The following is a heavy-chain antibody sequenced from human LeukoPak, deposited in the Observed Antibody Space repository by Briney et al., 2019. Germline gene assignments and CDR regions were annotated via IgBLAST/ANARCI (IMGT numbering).Heavy chain of an antibody. CDR1: GFTFNTYS. CDR3: ARLLWLGEMASAVFNC. J-gene: IGHJ4*02. D-gene: IGHD3-10*01. V-gene: IGHV3-48*01. Sequence: PGGSLRLSCAASGFTFNTYSMSWVRQAPGKGLERVSYISASGSITQYADSVKGRFTISRDDANNSLLLRMNSLRAEDTAVYYCARLLWLGEMASAVFNCWGQGTLVTVSS. CDR2: ISASGSIT.